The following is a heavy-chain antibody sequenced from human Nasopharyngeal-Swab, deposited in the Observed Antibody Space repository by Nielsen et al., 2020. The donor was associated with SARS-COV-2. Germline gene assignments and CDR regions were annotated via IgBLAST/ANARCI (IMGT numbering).Heavy chain of an antibody. V-gene: IGHV3-30*04. CDR2: ISYDGSNK. CDR3: ARGVYRGWFDL. D-gene: IGHD1-14*01. Sequence: GGSLRLSCPASAFSFSSYAMHWVRQAPGKGLEWVAVISYDGSNKYYADSVKGRFTISRDNSKNTLYLQMNSLRAEDTAVYYCARGVYRGWFDLWGQGTLVTVSS. CDR1: AFSFSSYA. J-gene: IGHJ5*02.